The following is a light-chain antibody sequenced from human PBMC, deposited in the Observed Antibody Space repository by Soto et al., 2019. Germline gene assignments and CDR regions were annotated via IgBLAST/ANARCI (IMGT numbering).Light chain of an antibody. CDR1: QSVSSN. CDR2: GAS. CDR3: QQYNNWPRT. Sequence: EIVLTQSPGTLSLSPGERATLSCRASQSVSSNLAWYQQKPGQAPRLLIYGASNRATGIPDRFSGSGSGTDFTLTISRLEPEDFAVYYCQQYNNWPRTFGQGTKVDIK. J-gene: IGKJ1*01. V-gene: IGKV3-20*01.